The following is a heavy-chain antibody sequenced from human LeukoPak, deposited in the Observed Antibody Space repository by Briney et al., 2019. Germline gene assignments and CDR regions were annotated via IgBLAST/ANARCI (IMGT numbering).Heavy chain of an antibody. CDR3: AKVRWVDDIADY. J-gene: IGHJ4*02. V-gene: IGHV3-23*01. Sequence: PGGSLRLSCAASGFTFCSYAMSWVRQAPGKGGEGVSAISGSGGSTYYADSVKGRFTISRDNSKNTLYLQMNSLRAEDTAVYYCAKVRWVDDIADYWGQGTLVTVSS. CDR2: ISGSGGST. D-gene: IGHD3-9*01. CDR1: GFTFCSYA.